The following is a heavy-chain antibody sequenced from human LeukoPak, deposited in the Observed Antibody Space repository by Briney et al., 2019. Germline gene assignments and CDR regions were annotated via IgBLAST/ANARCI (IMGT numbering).Heavy chain of an antibody. V-gene: IGHV1-18*01. J-gene: IGHJ4*02. D-gene: IGHD3-3*01. CDR3: ARTYYDFWSGNQTFDY. CDR2: ISAYNGNT. CDR1: GYTFTSYG. Sequence: ASVKVSCKASGYTFTSYGISWVRQAPGQGLEWMGWISAYNGNTNYAQKLQGRVTMTTDTSTSTAYMELRSLRSDDTAVYYCARTYYDFWSGNQTFDYWGQGTLVTVSS.